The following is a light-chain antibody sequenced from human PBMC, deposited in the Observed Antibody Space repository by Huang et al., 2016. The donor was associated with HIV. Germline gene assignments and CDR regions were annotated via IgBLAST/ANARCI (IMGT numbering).Light chain of an antibody. CDR1: QSVSSN. J-gene: IGKJ1*01. CDR2: GAS. CDR3: QQYYDWPPWT. V-gene: IGKV3-15*01. Sequence: DIVMTQSPTTLSVSPGEGATLSCRASQSVSSNLAWYQQNPGQAPRLLLYGASTRAACIPDRFSGSGSGTEFTLTISSLQTEDFAVYYCQQYYDWPPWTFGQGTKVEIK.